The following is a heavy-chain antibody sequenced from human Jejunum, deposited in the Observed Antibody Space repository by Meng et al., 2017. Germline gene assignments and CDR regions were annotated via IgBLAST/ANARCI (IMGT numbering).Heavy chain of an antibody. D-gene: IGHD5-24*01. V-gene: IGHV4-61*03. CDR1: GGSVGSGFYY. Sequence: QVRRQRSGPALERPSETLSLTCTVSGGSVGSGFYYWSWIRQTPGKGLEWIGYISDSGTTNYNPSLKSRVTMSVDTSKNHFSLKLTSVTAADTAVYFCARDSETYPTYFDYWGQGTLVTVSS. CDR2: ISDSGTT. J-gene: IGHJ4*02. CDR3: ARDSETYPTYFDY.